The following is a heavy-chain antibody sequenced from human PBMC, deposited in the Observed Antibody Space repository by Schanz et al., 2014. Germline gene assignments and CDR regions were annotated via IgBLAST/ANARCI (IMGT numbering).Heavy chain of an antibody. D-gene: IGHD3-9*01. V-gene: IGHV3-23*04. CDR1: GFTFSTYA. J-gene: IGHJ4*02. Sequence: EVQLVESGGGLAQPGGSLRLSCAASGFTFSTYAMSWVRQAPGKGLEWVSAINGNGGITYYADPVKGRFTISRDNSKNTLYLQVNSLRAEDTAVYYCAKHVRSLTGNDYWGQGTLVTGSS. CDR3: AKHVRSLTGNDY. CDR2: INGNGGIT.